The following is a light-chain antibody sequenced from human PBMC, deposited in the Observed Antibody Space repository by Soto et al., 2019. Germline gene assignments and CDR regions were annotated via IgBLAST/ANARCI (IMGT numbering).Light chain of an antibody. V-gene: IGLV1-40*01. CDR2: GNS. Sequence: QSVLTQPPSVSGAPGQRVTISCTGSSSNIGAGYDVHWYQQLPGTAPKLLIYGNSNRPSGVPDRFSGSKSGTSASLAITGLQAEDEADYYGPYKDSSLSDVFGTGTKVTVL. J-gene: IGLJ1*01. CDR3: PYKDSSLSDV. CDR1: SSNIGAGYD.